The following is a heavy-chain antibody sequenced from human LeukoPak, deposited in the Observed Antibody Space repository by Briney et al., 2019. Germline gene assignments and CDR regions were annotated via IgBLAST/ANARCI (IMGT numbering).Heavy chain of an antibody. CDR2: IYPGDSDT. J-gene: IGHJ6*03. D-gene: IGHD5-24*01. CDR3: ARRGDGYPPESYYYMDV. Sequence: GESLKISCKGSGYSFPSYWIGWVRQMPGKGLEWMGIIYPGDSDTKYSPSFQGQVTISADKSISTAYLQWSSLKASDTAMYYCARRGDGYPPESYYYMDVWGKGTTVTISS. CDR1: GYSFPSYW. V-gene: IGHV5-51*01.